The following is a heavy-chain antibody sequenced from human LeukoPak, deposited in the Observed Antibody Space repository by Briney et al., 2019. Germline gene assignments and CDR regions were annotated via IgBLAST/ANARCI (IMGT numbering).Heavy chain of an antibody. CDR3: AKYRDWRERYAFDI. J-gene: IGHJ3*02. Sequence: GGSLRLSCAASGFTFSSYAMSWVRQAPGKGLEWVSVIYSRGSTYYADSVKGRFTISRGNSKNTLYLQMNSLRAEDTAVYYCAKYRDWRERYAFDIWGQGTMVTVSS. D-gene: IGHD1-1*01. V-gene: IGHV3-23*03. CDR1: GFTFSSYA. CDR2: IYSRGST.